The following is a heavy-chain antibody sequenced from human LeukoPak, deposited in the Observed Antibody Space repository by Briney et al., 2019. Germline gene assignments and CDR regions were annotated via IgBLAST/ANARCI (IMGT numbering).Heavy chain of an antibody. D-gene: IGHD5-24*01. CDR2: IYSGGST. Sequence: GGSLRLSCAASGFTVSSNYMSWVRQAPGKGLEWVSVIYSGGSTYYADSVKGRFTISRDNSKNTLYLQMNSLRAEDMAVYYCASRRSRDGYNYYYYGMDVWGQGTTVTVSS. CDR1: GFTVSSNY. V-gene: IGHV3-53*01. CDR3: ASRRSRDGYNYYYYGMDV. J-gene: IGHJ6*02.